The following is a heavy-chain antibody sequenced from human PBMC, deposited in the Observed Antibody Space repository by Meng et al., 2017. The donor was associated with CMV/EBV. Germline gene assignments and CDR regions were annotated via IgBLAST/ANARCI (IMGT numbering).Heavy chain of an antibody. CDR2: IYSGGST. CDR1: GFTVSSNY. V-gene: IGHV3-53*05. D-gene: IGHD3-22*01. CDR3: ARGYWDSSGYYQHFDY. Sequence: GESLKISCAASGFTVSSNYMSWVRQAPGKGLEWVSVIYSGGSTYYADSVKGRFTISRDNSKNTLYLQMNSLRSEDTAVYYCARGYWDSSGYYQHFDYWGQGTLVTVSS. J-gene: IGHJ4*02.